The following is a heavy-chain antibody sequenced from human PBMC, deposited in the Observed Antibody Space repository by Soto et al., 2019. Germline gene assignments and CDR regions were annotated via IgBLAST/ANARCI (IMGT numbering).Heavy chain of an antibody. CDR3: AIEVRRNNQSDH. D-gene: IGHD3-10*01. CDR2: FDLENGET. V-gene: IGHV1-24*01. CDR1: GYTLTELS. J-gene: IGHJ4*02. Sequence: ASVKVFCKVSGYTLTELSIHWVRQAPGEGLEWMGGFDLENGETIYAQRFQGRVTMTEESSADTPYMELSSLRSEDTAVYYCAIEVRRNNQSDHWGQGTMVTVSS.